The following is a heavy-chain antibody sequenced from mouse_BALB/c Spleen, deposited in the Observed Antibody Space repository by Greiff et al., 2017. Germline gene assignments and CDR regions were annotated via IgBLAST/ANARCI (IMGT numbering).Heavy chain of an antibody. D-gene: IGHD4-1*01. V-gene: IGHV5-9-3*01. J-gene: IGHJ4*01. CDR2: ISSGGSYT. Sequence: EAQLVESGGGLVKPGGSLKLSCAASGFTFSSYAMSWVRQTPEKRLEWVATISSGGSYTYYPDSVKGRFTISRDNAKNTLYLQMSSLRSEDTAMYYCARSPGIYAMDYWGQGTSVTVSS. CDR3: ARSPGIYAMDY. CDR1: GFTFSSYA.